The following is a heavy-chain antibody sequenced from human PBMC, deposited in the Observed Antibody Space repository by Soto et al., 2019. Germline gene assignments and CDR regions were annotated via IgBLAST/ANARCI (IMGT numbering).Heavy chain of an antibody. J-gene: IGHJ5*02. Sequence: EVQLLESGGGLVQPGGSLRLSCAASGFTFSSYAMSWVRQAPGKGLEWVLAISGSGGSTYYADSVKGRFTISRDNSKNTLYLQMNSLRAEDTAVYYWAKGPIVATSNWFDPWGQGTLVTVSS. D-gene: IGHD5-12*01. CDR2: ISGSGGST. V-gene: IGHV3-23*01. CDR3: AKGPIVATSNWFDP. CDR1: GFTFSSYA.